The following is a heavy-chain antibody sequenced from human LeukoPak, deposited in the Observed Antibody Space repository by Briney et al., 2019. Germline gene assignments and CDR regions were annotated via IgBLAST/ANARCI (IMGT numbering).Heavy chain of an antibody. D-gene: IGHD1-26*01. Sequence: SETLSLTCTVSGGSISSYYWNWIRQPPGKGLEWIGYMSYSGGTNYNPSLKSRVTISVDTSKNQFSLKLSSVTAADTAVYYCARDRGSYYDSWGQGTLVTVSS. J-gene: IGHJ5*01. CDR1: GGSISSYY. CDR3: ARDRGSYYDS. V-gene: IGHV4-59*01. CDR2: MSYSGGT.